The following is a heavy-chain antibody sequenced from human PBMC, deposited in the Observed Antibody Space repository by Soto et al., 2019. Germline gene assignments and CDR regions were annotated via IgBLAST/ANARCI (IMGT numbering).Heavy chain of an antibody. CDR3: ARALGYSGYAGMDV. Sequence: QVQLVQSGGEVKKPGASVKVSCKASGYTFTIYGINWVRQAPGQGLEWMGWISPDNGNTNYAQKLQGRVTITTDTSKSTGYSELRSLRSDTTGVYYCARALGYSGYAGMDVLGQGTRVTVSS. CDR2: ISPDNGNT. CDR1: GYTFTIYG. D-gene: IGHD5-12*01. V-gene: IGHV1-18*01. J-gene: IGHJ6*02.